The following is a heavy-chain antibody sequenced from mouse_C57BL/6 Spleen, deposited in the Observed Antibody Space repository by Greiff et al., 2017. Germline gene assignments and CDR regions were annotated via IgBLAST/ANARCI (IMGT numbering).Heavy chain of an antibody. CDR3: ARETSSTVVASNWFFDY. Sequence: QVQLKQPGAELVKPGASVKLSCKASGYTFTSYWMHWVQQRPGRGLEWIGRIDPNSGGTKYNEKFKSKATLTVDKPSSTDYMQLRSLTSEDSAGYYCARETSSTVVASNWFFDYWGQGTTLTVSS. V-gene: IGHV1-72*01. J-gene: IGHJ2*01. CDR2: IDPNSGGT. D-gene: IGHD1-1*01. CDR1: GYTFTSYW.